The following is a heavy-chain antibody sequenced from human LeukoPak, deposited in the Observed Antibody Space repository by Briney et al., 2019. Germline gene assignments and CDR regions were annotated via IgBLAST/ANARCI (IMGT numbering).Heavy chain of an antibody. V-gene: IGHV3-23*01. CDR3: AKEDEAAPPGDFDY. CDR2: ISDSGGST. J-gene: IGHJ4*02. Sequence: GGSLRLSCTASGFTFSTFAMNWVRQAPGKGLEWVSAISDSGGSTYYADSVKGRFTISRDNSKNTLYLQMNSLRAEDTAVYYCAKEDEAAPPGDFDYWGQGTLVTVSS. CDR1: GFTFSTFA. D-gene: IGHD6-6*01.